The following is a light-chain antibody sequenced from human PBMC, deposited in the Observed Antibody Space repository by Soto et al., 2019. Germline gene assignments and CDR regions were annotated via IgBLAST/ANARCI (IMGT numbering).Light chain of an antibody. Sequence: DIQMTQSPSSLSASVGDRVTITCRASQSIDDYGSWYQQKPGKAPKLLIYGASSLQSGVPSRCSRSGSGTEFTLTISSLPPEDFATYYGLQSPISPLTFGPGTKVDVK. CDR3: LQSPISPLT. CDR1: QSIDDY. CDR2: GAS. J-gene: IGKJ3*01. V-gene: IGKV1-39*01.